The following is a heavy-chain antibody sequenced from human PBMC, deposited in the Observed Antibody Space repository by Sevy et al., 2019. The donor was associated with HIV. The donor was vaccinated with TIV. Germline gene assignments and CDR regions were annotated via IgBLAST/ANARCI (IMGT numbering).Heavy chain of an antibody. J-gene: IGHJ4*02. Sequence: ASVKVSCKASGYTFTSYGISWVRQAPGQGPEWMGWISVYNVNTNYAQKLQGRVSMTTDTSTSTAYMELRSLRSDDTAVYYCARDDCSRTSCHGSQLYWGQGTLVTVSS. D-gene: IGHD2-2*01. V-gene: IGHV1-18*01. CDR3: ARDDCSRTSCHGSQLY. CDR2: ISVYNVNT. CDR1: GYTFTSYG.